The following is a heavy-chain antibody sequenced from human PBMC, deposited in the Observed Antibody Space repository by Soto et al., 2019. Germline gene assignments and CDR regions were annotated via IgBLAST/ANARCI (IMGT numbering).Heavy chain of an antibody. Sequence: EVHLLQSGGVLVQPGGSLALSCGASGFTFSIYAMTWVRQAPGKGLEWVSTISGSGGSTYYADSVKGRFTLSRDNSKNTLDLQMSTLRAEDTAVYYCAKDRGTIFDWLDPWGQGTLVTVSS. J-gene: IGHJ5*02. CDR1: GFTFSIYA. CDR3: AKDRGTIFDWLDP. D-gene: IGHD3-3*01. V-gene: IGHV3-23*01. CDR2: ISGSGGST.